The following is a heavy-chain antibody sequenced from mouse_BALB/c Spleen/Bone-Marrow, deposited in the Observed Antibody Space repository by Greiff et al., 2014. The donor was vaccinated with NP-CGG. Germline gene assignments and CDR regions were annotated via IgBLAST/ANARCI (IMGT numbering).Heavy chain of an antibody. CDR3: ARQESIYDGYYGGFTY. Sequence: DVKLVESGGGLVKPGGSLKLSCAASGFTFSSFAMSWVRQTPEKRLEWVATISSGGGYTYYPDSVKGRFTISGDNAKNSLYLQMSSLRSEDTAMYYCARQESIYDGYYGGFTYWGQGTLVTVSA. J-gene: IGHJ3*01. CDR1: GFTFSSFA. D-gene: IGHD2-3*01. CDR2: ISSGGGYT. V-gene: IGHV5-9-3*01.